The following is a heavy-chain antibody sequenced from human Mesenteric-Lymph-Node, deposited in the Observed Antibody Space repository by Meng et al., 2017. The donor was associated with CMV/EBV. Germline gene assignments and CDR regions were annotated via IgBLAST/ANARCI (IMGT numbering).Heavy chain of an antibody. CDR3: ARENGVDP. J-gene: IGHJ5*02. CDR1: GYSISSGYF. V-gene: IGHV4-38-2*02. Sequence: SETLSLTCTVSGYSISSGYFWGWIRQPPGKGLEWIGSLYDSENAYYRPSLMIRVTISLDTSKNQFSLILSSVTAADSAVYYCARENGVDPWGQGTLVTVSS. CDR2: LYDSENA.